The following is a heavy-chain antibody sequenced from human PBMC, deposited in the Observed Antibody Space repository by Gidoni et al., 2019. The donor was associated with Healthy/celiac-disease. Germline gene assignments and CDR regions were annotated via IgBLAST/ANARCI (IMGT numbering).Heavy chain of an antibody. J-gene: IGHJ4*02. V-gene: IGHV3-30-3*01. D-gene: IGHD5-18*01. CDR3: ARDRGGGSSYGLNFDY. Sequence: YDGSNKYYADSVKGRFTISRDNSKNTLYLQMNSLRAEDTAVYYCARDRGGGSSYGLNFDYWGQGTLVTVSS. CDR2: YDGSNK.